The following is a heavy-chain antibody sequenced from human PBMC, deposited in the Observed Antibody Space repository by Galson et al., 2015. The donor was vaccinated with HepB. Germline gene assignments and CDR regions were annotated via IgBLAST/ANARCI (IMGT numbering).Heavy chain of an antibody. Sequence: SLRLSCAASGFTFIDYGMNWVRQAPGTGLEWVASASSSSSHIYYADSVKGRFTISRDNAKDSLYLQTHSLRAEDTAVYYCARDLPQLRLGELSIWGQGTLVTVSP. CDR2: ASSSSSHI. CDR3: ARDLPQLRLGELSI. J-gene: IGHJ1*01. CDR1: GFTFIDYG. V-gene: IGHV3-21*01. D-gene: IGHD3-16*02.